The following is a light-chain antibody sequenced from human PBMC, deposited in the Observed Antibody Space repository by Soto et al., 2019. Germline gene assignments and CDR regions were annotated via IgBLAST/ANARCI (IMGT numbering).Light chain of an antibody. CDR1: QTISIF. V-gene: IGKV1-39*01. J-gene: IGKJ1*01. Sequence: DILMTQSPSSLSASVGDRVTITCRASQTISIFLNWYQQKPGKAPEVLIYAASRLQSGVPSRFSGSGSGTDFTRTISSLQPEDFATYYCHQTDSIPETFGQGTMVEIK. CDR2: AAS. CDR3: HQTDSIPET.